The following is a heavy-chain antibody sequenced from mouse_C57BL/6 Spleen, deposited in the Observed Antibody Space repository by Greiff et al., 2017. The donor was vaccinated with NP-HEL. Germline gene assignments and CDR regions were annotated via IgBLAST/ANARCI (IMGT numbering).Heavy chain of an antibody. V-gene: IGHV5-17*01. D-gene: IGHD3-2*01. CDR1: GFTFSDYG. J-gene: IGHJ2*01. Sequence: EVMLVESGGGLVKPGGSLKLSCAASGFTFSDYGMHWVRQAPEKGLEWVAYISSGSSTIYYADTVKGRFTISRDNAKNTLFLKITSLRSEYTALYYCARGALTARAPFDCWGKGTTLTVSS. CDR2: ISSGSSTI. CDR3: ARGALTARAPFDC.